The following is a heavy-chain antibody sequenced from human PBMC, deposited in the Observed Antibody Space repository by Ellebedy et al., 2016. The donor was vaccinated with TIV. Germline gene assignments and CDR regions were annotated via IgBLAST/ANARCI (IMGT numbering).Heavy chain of an antibody. CDR2: IDPSDSYV. V-gene: IGHV5-10-1*01. J-gene: IGHJ6*02. D-gene: IGHD3-10*01. CDR1: GYSFTSYR. CDR3: ARLLPTPAYGDYSYYHMDV. Sequence: GESLKISCEGFGYSFTSYRISWVRQLPEKGLEWMGRIDPSDSYVNHNPSFQGHVTLSADKSINTSYLKWNSLKSSDTGMYYCARLLPTPAYGDYSYYHMDVWGQGTTVTVSS.